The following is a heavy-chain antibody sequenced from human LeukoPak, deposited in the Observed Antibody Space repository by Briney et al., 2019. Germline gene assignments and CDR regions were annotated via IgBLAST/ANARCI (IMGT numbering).Heavy chain of an antibody. J-gene: IGHJ4*02. CDR3: ARTRIGLWFGELFCFDC. D-gene: IGHD3-10*01. CDR2: INPNSGGT. Sequence: ASVKVSCKASGYTFTGYCMHWVRQAPGQGLEWMGWINPNSGGTNYAQKFQGRVTMTRDTSISTAYMELSRLRSDDTAVYYCARTRIGLWFGELFCFDCWGQGTLVTVSS. CDR1: GYTFTGYC. V-gene: IGHV1-2*02.